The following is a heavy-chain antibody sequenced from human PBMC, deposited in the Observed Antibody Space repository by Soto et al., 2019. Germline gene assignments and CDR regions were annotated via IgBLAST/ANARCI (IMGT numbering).Heavy chain of an antibody. J-gene: IGHJ4*02. CDR2: INAGNGDT. Sequence: QVQLVQSGAEVKKPGASVKVSCKASGYTFSSYAIHWVRQAPGQRLEWMGWINAGNGDTRYSENFQGRVTITRDTSANTGYMELNRLISEDTAVYYCARDCTGGSCYSHYDYWGQGTLVTVSS. V-gene: IGHV1-3*01. CDR1: GYTFSSYA. D-gene: IGHD2-15*01. CDR3: ARDCTGGSCYSHYDY.